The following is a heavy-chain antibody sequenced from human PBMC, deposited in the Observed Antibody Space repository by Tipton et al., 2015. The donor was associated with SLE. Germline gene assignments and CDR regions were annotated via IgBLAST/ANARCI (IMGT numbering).Heavy chain of an antibody. Sequence: TLSLTCTVSGGSINSYYWSWIRQPPGKGLEWIGYVYYTETASYNPSLKSRVTISVDTSKNQFFLKLSSVTASDTAVYYCARGVAERLGLDFWGQGSLVTVSS. CDR1: GGSINSYY. J-gene: IGHJ4*02. CDR2: VYYTETA. CDR3: ARGVAERLGLDF. D-gene: IGHD6-19*01. V-gene: IGHV4-59*12.